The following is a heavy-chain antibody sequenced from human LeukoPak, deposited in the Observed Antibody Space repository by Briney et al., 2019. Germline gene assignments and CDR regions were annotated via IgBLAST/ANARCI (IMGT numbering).Heavy chain of an antibody. CDR2: LTGSGST. CDR3: AKDLPWELLPSSHPGNFDY. J-gene: IGHJ4*02. V-gene: IGHV3-23*01. D-gene: IGHD1-26*01. Sequence: GGSLRLSCVASGFAFSSFAMSWVRQAPGKGLEWVSGLTGSGSTYHADSVKGRFTISRDNSKNTLYLQMNSLRAEDTAVYYCAKDLPWELLPSSHPGNFDYWGQGTLVTVSS. CDR1: GFAFSSFA.